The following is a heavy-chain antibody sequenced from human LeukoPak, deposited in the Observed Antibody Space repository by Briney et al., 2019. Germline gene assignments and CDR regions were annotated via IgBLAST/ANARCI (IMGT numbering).Heavy chain of an antibody. CDR3: ARDGSGWLQSLVVYYGMDV. D-gene: IGHD5-24*01. J-gene: IGHJ6*02. V-gene: IGHV1-2*02. Sequence: ASVKVSCKASGYTFTGYYMHWVRQAPGQGLEWMGWINPNSGGTNYAQKFQGRVTMTRDTSISTAYMELSRLRSDDTAVYYCARDGSGWLQSLVVYYGMDVWGQGTTVTVSS. CDR2: INPNSGGT. CDR1: GYTFTGYY.